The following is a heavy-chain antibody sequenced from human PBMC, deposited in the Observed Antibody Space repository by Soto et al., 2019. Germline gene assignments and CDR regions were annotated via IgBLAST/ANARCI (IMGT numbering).Heavy chain of an antibody. Sequence: PSETLSLTCVVSDGSISTYDWWTWVRQPPGKGLEWIGKMFHSGGADYSPSLKSRVTISADSSKNHFSLRSTAVTAADTAVYYCATGNVDSMLEYWGQGTQVTVSS. J-gene: IGHJ4*02. CDR3: ATGNVDSMLEY. CDR1: DGSISTYDW. V-gene: IGHV4-4*02. D-gene: IGHD3-3*01. CDR2: MFHSGGA.